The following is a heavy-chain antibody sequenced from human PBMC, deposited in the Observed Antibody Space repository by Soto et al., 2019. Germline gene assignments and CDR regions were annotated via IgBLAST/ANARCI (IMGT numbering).Heavy chain of an antibody. CDR3: ARVRPAVAGLHIEYYFDY. J-gene: IGHJ4*02. CDR2: IYYSGST. CDR1: GGSISSYY. D-gene: IGHD6-19*01. V-gene: IGHV4-59*01. Sequence: SETLSLTCTVSGGSISSYYWSWIRQPPGKGLEWIGYIYYSGSTNYNPSLKSRVTISVDTSKNQFSLKLSSVTAADTAVYYCARVRPAVAGLHIEYYFDYWGQGTLVTVSS.